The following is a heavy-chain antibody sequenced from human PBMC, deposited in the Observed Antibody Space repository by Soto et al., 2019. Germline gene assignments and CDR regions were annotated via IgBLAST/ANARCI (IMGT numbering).Heavy chain of an antibody. CDR3: ARDRLIAVTGLLRN. CDR1: GYPFTSYG. J-gene: IGHJ4*02. D-gene: IGHD6-19*01. Sequence: ASVKVSCKTSGYPFTSYGINWVRQAPGQGPEWMGWISAYDDKTIYSQKFQGRVTLTADTSTTTAYMELRGLRFDDTAVYYCARDRLIAVTGLLRNWGQGTLVTV. V-gene: IGHV1-18*01. CDR2: ISAYDDKT.